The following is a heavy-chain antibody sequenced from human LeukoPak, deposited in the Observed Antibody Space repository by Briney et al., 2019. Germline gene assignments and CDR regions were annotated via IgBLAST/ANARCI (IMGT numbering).Heavy chain of an antibody. CDR1: GYTLTELS. V-gene: IGHV1-8*01. CDR3: ARARRVVAARESDY. CDR2: MNPNSGNT. Sequence: ASVKVSCKVSGYTLTELSMHWVRQATGQGLEWMGWMNPNSGNTGYAQKFQGRVTMTRNTSISTAYMELSSLRSEDTAVYYCARARRVVAARESDYWGQGTLVTVSS. D-gene: IGHD2-15*01. J-gene: IGHJ4*02.